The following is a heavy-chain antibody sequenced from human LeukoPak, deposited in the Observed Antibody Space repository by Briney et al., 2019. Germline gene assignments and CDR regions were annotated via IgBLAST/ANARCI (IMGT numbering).Heavy chain of an antibody. CDR1: GYSISSGNY. D-gene: IGHD3-22*01. V-gene: IGHV4-38-2*01. CDR2: IYHSGST. Sequence: PSETLSLTCSVSGYSISSGNYWGWIRLPPGKGLQWIGSIYHSGSTYYNPSLKSRVTISVDTSKNQFSLKLSSVTAADTAVYYCVMLYYYDSSGYYYDYWGQGTLVTVSS. CDR3: VMLYYYDSSGYYYDY. J-gene: IGHJ4*02.